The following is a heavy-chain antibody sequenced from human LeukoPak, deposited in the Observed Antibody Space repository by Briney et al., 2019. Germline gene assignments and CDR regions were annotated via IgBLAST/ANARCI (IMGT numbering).Heavy chain of an antibody. D-gene: IGHD3/OR15-3a*01. CDR2: IYYSGST. CDR1: GGSISSYY. V-gene: IGHV4-59*01. CDR3: ASWTGTKDY. Sequence: PSETLSLTCTVSGGSISSYYWSWIRQPPGKGLEWIGYIYYSGSTNYNPSLKSRVTISVDTSKNQFSLKLSSVTAADTAVYYCASWTGTKDYWGQGTLVTVSS. J-gene: IGHJ4*02.